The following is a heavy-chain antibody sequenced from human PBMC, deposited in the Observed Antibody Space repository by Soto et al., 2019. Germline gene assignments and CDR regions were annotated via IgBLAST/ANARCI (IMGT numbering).Heavy chain of an antibody. V-gene: IGHV4-30-4*01. CDR2: IYYSGST. Sequence: SETLSLTCTVSGGSISSGDYYWSWIRQPPGKGLEWIGYIYYSGSTYYNPSLKSRVTISVDTSKNRFSLKLSSVTAADTAVYYCARRDYDSSGYYYSIAFDIWGQGTMVTVSS. CDR3: ARRDYDSSGYYYSIAFDI. D-gene: IGHD3-22*01. J-gene: IGHJ3*02. CDR1: GGSISSGDYY.